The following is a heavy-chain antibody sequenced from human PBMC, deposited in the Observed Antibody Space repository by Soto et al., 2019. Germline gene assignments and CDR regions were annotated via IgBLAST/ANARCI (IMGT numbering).Heavy chain of an antibody. J-gene: IGHJ4*02. CDR1: GFSLSSSGMS. Sequence: ESGPTLVNPTQTLTLTCTFSGFSLSSSGMSVGWFRQAPGKAPEWLSLVYWNDDKRYSPSLKSRLTISKDTSTNQVVLTMTNMDSVDTGTYYCAHMYYYDGSGYYPTSDYWGQGTLVTVSS. CDR3: AHMYYYDGSGYYPTSDY. V-gene: IGHV2-5*01. CDR2: VYWNDDK. D-gene: IGHD3-22*01.